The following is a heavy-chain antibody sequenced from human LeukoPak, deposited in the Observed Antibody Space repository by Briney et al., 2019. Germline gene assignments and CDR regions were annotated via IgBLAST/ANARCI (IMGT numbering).Heavy chain of an antibody. CDR3: ARGNGYNYFDY. V-gene: IGHV1-3*04. D-gene: IGHD3-3*01. J-gene: IGHJ4*02. CDR1: GYSLTSHA. CDR2: INTGNANT. Sequence: ASVNVSCKASGYSLTSHAIHWARQAPGQRLEWMGWINTGNANTKYSQKFQGRVTFTRDTSANTAYMELSSLRSEDTAVYYCARGNGYNYFDYWGQGILVTVSS.